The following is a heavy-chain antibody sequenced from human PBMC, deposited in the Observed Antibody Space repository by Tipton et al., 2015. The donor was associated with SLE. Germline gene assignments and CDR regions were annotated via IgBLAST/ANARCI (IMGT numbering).Heavy chain of an antibody. D-gene: IGHD5-12*01. CDR3: ARGYSGCVFNYCMDF. CDR2: INHSGST. V-gene: IGHV4-34*01. CDR1: GGSFSGYY. Sequence: TLSLTCAVYGGSFSGYYWSWIRQPPGKGLEWIGEINHSGSTNYNPSLKSRVTISVDTSKNQFSLKLSSVTAADTAVYYCARGYSGCVFNYCMDFWGKGTPVTASS. J-gene: IGHJ6*03.